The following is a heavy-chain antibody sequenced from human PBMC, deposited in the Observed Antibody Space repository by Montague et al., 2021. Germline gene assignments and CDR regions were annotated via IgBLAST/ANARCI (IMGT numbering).Heavy chain of an antibody. Sequence: SLRFSCAASGFTFSNFCMHWVRQAPGKGLVWVSRIVGDGHYKNYADSVQGRFTISRDNAENTLYLQMDGLRVGDTAVYYCVRDGDGFNFDYWGHGTLVTVSS. V-gene: IGHV3-74*01. CDR3: VRDGDGFNFDY. D-gene: IGHD5-24*01. CDR1: GFTFSNFC. CDR2: IVGDGHYK. J-gene: IGHJ4*01.